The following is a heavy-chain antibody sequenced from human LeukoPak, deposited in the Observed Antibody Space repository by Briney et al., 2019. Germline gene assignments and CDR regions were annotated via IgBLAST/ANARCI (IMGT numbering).Heavy chain of an antibody. Sequence: GGSLRLSCAASGFTFSSYWMSWVRQAPGKGLEWVANIKQDGSEKYYVDSVKGRFTISRDNAKNSLYLQMNSLRAEDTAVYYCAKEPPHLLGGSGKVDYFDYWGQGTLVTVSS. CDR3: AKEPPHLLGGSGKVDYFDY. J-gene: IGHJ4*02. D-gene: IGHD3-10*01. CDR1: GFTFSSYW. V-gene: IGHV3-7*01. CDR2: IKQDGSEK.